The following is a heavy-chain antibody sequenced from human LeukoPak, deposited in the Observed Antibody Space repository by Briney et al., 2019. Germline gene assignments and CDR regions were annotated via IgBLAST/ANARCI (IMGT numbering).Heavy chain of an antibody. CDR3: ARQSGIAAAAADY. V-gene: IGHV4-34*01. D-gene: IGHD6-13*01. CDR1: GGSFSGYY. CDR2: INHSGST. Sequence: SETLFLTCAVYGGSFSGYYWSWIRQPPGKGLEWIGEINHSGSTNYNPSLKSRVTISVDTSKNQFSLKLSSVTAADTAVYYCARQSGIAAAAADYWGQGTLVTVSS. J-gene: IGHJ4*02.